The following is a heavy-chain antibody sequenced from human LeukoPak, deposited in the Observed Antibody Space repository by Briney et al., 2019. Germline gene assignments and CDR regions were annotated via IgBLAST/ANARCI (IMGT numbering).Heavy chain of an antibody. CDR2: IYHSGST. CDR1: GGSISSGGYS. Sequence: PSQTLSLTCAVSGGSISSGGYSWSWIRQPPGKGLEWIGYIYHSGSTYYNPSLKSRVTISVDRSKNQFSLKLSSVTAADTAVYYCARGSLGFYYGSGSPFDYWGQGTLVTVSS. D-gene: IGHD3-10*01. CDR3: ARGSLGFYYGSGSPFDY. V-gene: IGHV4-30-2*01. J-gene: IGHJ4*02.